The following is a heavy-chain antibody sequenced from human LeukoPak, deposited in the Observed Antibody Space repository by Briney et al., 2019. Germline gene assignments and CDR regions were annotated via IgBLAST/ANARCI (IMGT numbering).Heavy chain of an antibody. J-gene: IGHJ4*02. D-gene: IGHD5-12*01. CDR1: GYTFTGYY. CDR3: VRGPPKMATIPASFDY. Sequence: ASVKVSCKASGYTFTGYYMHWVRQAPGQGLEWMGWISAYNGNTNYAQKLQGRVTMTTDTSTSTAYMELRSLRSDDTAAYYCVRGPPKMATIPASFDYWGQGTLVTVSS. CDR2: ISAYNGNT. V-gene: IGHV1-18*04.